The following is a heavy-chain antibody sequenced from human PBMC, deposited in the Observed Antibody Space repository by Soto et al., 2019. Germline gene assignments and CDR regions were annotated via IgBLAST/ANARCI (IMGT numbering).Heavy chain of an antibody. CDR3: ARAVYSNHVY. Sequence: PSETLSLTCTVSGASISSGSYYWSWIRQLPGKGLEWIGYISNSGSTYYNPSLKSRVTISVDTSKNQFSLRVSSFTAADTAVYYCARAVYSNHVYWGQGTLVTVSS. CDR2: ISNSGST. D-gene: IGHD4-4*01. V-gene: IGHV4-31*03. CDR1: GASISSGSYY. J-gene: IGHJ4*02.